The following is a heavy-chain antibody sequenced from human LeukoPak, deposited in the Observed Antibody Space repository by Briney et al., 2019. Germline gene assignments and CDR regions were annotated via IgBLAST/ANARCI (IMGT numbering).Heavy chain of an antibody. V-gene: IGHV1-46*01. CDR3: ARGSYISGQRGPNDC. CDR2: IDPNGGRT. CDR1: GYTFANYY. Sequence: ASVKVSCKASGYTFANYYMYWVRQAPGQGLEWMGAIDPNGGRTSYAQKFQDRVTMTRDTCTTTVYMDLSSLRSEDTAVYYCARGSYISGQRGPNDCWGQGTLVTVSS. D-gene: IGHD6-19*01. J-gene: IGHJ4*02.